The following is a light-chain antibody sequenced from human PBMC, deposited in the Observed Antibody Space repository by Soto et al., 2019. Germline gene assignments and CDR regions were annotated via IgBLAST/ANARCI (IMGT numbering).Light chain of an antibody. V-gene: IGKV1-5*01. CDR1: QKIHSW. Sequence: DIQMTQSPSTLSASVGDRVTITCRASQKIHSWLAWYQQKPGKAPKLLIYDASTLEGGVSSRFGGSGTGTEFSLTISSLQPDDFATYYCQHYHTYSYTFGQGTKLEIK. CDR3: QHYHTYSYT. J-gene: IGKJ2*01. CDR2: DAS.